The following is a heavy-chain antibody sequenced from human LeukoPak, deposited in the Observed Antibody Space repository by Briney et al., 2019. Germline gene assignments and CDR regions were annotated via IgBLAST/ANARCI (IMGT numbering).Heavy chain of an antibody. J-gene: IGHJ4*02. CDR3: AREVTVNPYYFDY. CDR1: GGTFSSYA. D-gene: IGHD4-11*01. CDR2: IIPILGIA. Sequence: SVKVSCKASGGTFSSYAISWVRQAPGQGLEWMGRIIPILGIANYAQKFQGRVTITADKSTSTAYMEPSSLRSEDTAVYYCAREVTVNPYYFDYWGQGTLVTVSS. V-gene: IGHV1-69*04.